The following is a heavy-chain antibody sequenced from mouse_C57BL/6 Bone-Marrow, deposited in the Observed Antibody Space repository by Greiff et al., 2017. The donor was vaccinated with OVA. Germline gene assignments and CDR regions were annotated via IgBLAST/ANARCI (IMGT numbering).Heavy chain of an antibody. J-gene: IGHJ4*01. CDR3: ARRGYGSSYYYAMDY. Sequence: QVQLQQPGAELVKPGASVKMSCKASGYTFTSYWITWVKQRPGQGLEWIGDIYPGSGSTNYNEKFKSKATLTVDTSSSTAYMQLSSLTSEDSAVYNCARRGYGSSYYYAMDYWGQGTSVTVSS. CDR1: GYTFTSYW. CDR2: IYPGSGST. D-gene: IGHD1-1*01. V-gene: IGHV1-55*01.